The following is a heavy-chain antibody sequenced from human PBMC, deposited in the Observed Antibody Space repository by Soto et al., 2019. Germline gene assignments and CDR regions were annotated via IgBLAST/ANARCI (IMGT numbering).Heavy chain of an antibody. D-gene: IGHD3-16*01. CDR3: AKGILSATIGPYAMDV. V-gene: IGHV3-7*01. CDR1: GFTFSDSW. J-gene: IGHJ6*02. Sequence: GGSLRLSCTASGFTFSDSWMTWVRQAPGKGLEWVARIKPDESEKKYADSVKGRFSISRDNAKNTLYVQVKSLRPEDTAVYYCAKGILSATIGPYAMDVWGQGTTVTVSS. CDR2: IKPDESEK.